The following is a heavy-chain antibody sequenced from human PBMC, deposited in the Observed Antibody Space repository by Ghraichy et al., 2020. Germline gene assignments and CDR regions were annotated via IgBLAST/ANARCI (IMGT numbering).Heavy chain of an antibody. V-gene: IGHV1-18*04. D-gene: IGHD6-13*01. CDR1: GYIFRNYG. CDR3: ARDVPVTAAGLFDY. Sequence: ASVKVSCQASGYIFRNYGVSWVRQAPGQALEWVGWISAYNGNTNYAQDIQDRVSMATDTSTNTAYMELKSLTSADTAVYYCARDVPVTAAGLFDYWGQGTLVTVSS. J-gene: IGHJ4*02. CDR2: ISAYNGNT.